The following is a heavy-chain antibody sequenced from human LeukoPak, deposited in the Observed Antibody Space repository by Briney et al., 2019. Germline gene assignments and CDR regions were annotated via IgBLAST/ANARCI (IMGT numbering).Heavy chain of an antibody. V-gene: IGHV3-23*01. Sequence: GGSLRLSCAASGFTFSSYAMSWLRQAPGKGLEWVSAISGSGGSTYYADSVKGRFTISRDNSKNTLYLQMNSLRAEDTAVYYCAKRCSGGSCYRYYYYYMDVWGKGTTVTVSS. CDR2: ISGSGGST. D-gene: IGHD2-15*01. J-gene: IGHJ6*03. CDR1: GFTFSSYA. CDR3: AKRCSGGSCYRYYYYYMDV.